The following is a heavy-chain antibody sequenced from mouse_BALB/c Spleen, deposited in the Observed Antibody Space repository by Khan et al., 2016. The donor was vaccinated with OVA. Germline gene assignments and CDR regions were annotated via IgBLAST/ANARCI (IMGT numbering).Heavy chain of an antibody. V-gene: IGHV5-6*01. CDR1: GFTFSSYS. Sequence: VQLKESGGDLVKPGGSLKFSCAASGFTFSSYSMSWVRQTPDKRLEWVATISSGGDYTYYSDNVKGRFTISRDNAKNTLYLQMSSLKSEDTAMYYCASHLTGSFAYWGQGTLGTVSA. CDR2: ISSGGDYT. D-gene: IGHD4-1*01. J-gene: IGHJ3*01. CDR3: ASHLTGSFAY.